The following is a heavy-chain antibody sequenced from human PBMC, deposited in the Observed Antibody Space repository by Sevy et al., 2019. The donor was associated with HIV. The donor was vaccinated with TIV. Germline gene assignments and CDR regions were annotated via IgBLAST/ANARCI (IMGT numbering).Heavy chain of an antibody. D-gene: IGHD1-1*01. Sequence: SVTLSLTCTVSGVSITNYYWAWIRQPPGKGLECVGFSGTTNDNPSLKSRVTTSLDTSKNHFSLKLTSVTVADTAIYYCARGGPNQHQLDYFDFWGQGTLVTVSS. CDR2: SGTT. CDR1: GVSITNYY. V-gene: IGHV4-59*01. CDR3: ARGGPNQHQLDYFDF. J-gene: IGHJ4*02.